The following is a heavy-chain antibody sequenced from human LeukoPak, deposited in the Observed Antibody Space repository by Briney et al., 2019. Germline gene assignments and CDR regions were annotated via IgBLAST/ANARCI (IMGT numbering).Heavy chain of an antibody. CDR3: ARVSGSSWAYYFDY. CDR1: GFTFSSYA. J-gene: IGHJ4*02. CDR2: ISYDGSNK. V-gene: IGHV3-30-3*01. Sequence: GGSLRLSCAASGFTFSSYAMHWVRQAPGKGLEWVAVISYDGSNKYYADSVKGRFTISRDNSKNTLYLQMNSLRAEDTAVYYCARVSGSSWAYYFDYWGQGTLVTVSS. D-gene: IGHD6-13*01.